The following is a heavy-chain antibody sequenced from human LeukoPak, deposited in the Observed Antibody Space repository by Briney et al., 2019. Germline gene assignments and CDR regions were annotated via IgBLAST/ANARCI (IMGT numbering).Heavy chain of an antibody. J-gene: IGHJ1*01. D-gene: IGHD2-15*01. Sequence: PGTSLRLSCAASGFTFSLFSMHWVRQAPGRGLEWVTVMSYDGSKQNYAESVRGRFTIPRDNSKNTLYLQMNSLRTDATAVYYCVRAPSSGGIFYYALGYWGQGSPVTVSS. CDR2: MSYDGSKQ. V-gene: IGHV3-30*04. CDR3: VRAPSSGGIFYYALGY. CDR1: GFTFSLFS.